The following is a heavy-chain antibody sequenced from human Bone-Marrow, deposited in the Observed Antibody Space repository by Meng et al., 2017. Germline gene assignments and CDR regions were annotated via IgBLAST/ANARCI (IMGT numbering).Heavy chain of an antibody. Sequence: GESLKISCVASGFSVTDAWMSWVRQAPGKGLEWVGRIKSNSDGGTTDYAARVKCRFTIPKDDSIVTLYLHMNSLITEDTAVYVCATGAAAAGHWGQGNRV. J-gene: IGHJ4*02. CDR3: ATGAAAAGH. V-gene: IGHV3-15*01. CDR1: GFSVTDAW. CDR2: IKSNSDGGTT. D-gene: IGHD6-13*01.